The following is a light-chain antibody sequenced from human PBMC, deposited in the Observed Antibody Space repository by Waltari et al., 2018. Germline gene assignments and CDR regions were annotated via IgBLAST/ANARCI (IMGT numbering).Light chain of an antibody. Sequence: QSVLTQPPSMSGAPGQKATIPCTGGSSNFGAGYDVHWYKQFPGSAHKLLIFGNPNRPSGVPGRFSGSRSGTSGSLAIAGLQSEDEAVYYCQSYDSSLSASVFGGGITLTVL. J-gene: IGLJ3*02. CDR2: GNP. CDR1: SSNFGAGYD. CDR3: QSYDSSLSASV. V-gene: IGLV1-40*01.